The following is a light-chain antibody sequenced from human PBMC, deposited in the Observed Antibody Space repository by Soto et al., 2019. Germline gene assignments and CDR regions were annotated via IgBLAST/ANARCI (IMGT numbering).Light chain of an antibody. J-gene: IGLJ2*01. CDR1: SSDVGGYGY. CDR3: TSYTASSTLI. CDR2: EVN. Sequence: QSALTQPASVSGSPGQSITISCTGTSSDVGGYGYVSWYQHHPGKAPKIIIYEVNNRPSGVSHRFSGSKSGNTASLTISGLQAEDEADYYCTSYTASSTLIFGGGTKLTVL. V-gene: IGLV2-14*01.